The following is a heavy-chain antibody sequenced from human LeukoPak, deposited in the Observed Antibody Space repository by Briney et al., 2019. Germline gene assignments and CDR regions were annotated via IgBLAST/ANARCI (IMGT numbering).Heavy chain of an antibody. CDR1: GGAFSSYA. Sequence: GASVKVSCKASGGAFSSYAISWVRQAPGQGLEWMGGIIPIFGTANYAQKFQGRVTITTDESTSTAYMELSSLRSEDTAVYYCATRKQLGSAFDIWGQGTMVTVSS. D-gene: IGHD6-6*01. CDR3: ATRKQLGSAFDI. CDR2: IIPIFGTA. V-gene: IGHV1-69*05. J-gene: IGHJ3*02.